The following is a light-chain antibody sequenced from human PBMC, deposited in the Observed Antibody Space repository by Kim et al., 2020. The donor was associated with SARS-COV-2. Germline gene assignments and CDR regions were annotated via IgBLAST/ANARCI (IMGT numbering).Light chain of an antibody. Sequence: PGKTARITWGGNNIGSKSVHWYQQKPGQAPVLVIYYDSDRPSGIPERFSGSNSGNTATLTISRVEAGDEADHYCQVWDSSSDHPVFGGGTQLTVL. CDR3: QVWDSSSDHPV. CDR1: NIGSKS. J-gene: IGLJ3*02. V-gene: IGLV3-21*04. CDR2: YDS.